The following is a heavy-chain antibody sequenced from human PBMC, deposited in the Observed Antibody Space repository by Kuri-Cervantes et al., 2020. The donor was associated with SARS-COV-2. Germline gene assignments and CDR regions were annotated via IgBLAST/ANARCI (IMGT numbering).Heavy chain of an antibody. D-gene: IGHD2-21*01. J-gene: IGHJ6*03. CDR3: ARSITGIEHIVVLIATYYYYYYMDV. Sequence: SQTLSLTCAVYGGSSSSYSWGWIRQLPGNGLGWNGEINPSGSTNYNPYLKRRVTISLATSKSQFSLKLISVTAADTAVYYCARSITGIEHIVVLIATYYYYYYMDVWGKGTTVTVSS. CDR1: GGSSSSYS. V-gene: IGHV4-34*01. CDR2: INPSGST.